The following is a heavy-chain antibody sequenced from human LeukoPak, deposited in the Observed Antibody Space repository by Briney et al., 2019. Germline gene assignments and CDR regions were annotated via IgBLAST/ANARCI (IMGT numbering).Heavy chain of an antibody. CDR3: ARGRGIPRDGAFDI. Sequence: SETLSLTCTVSGGSISSYYWSWIRQPPGKGLEWVGYLYHSGSTNYNPSLKSRVTISVDTSKNQFSLKLSSVTAADTAVYYCARGRGIPRDGAFDIWGQGTMVTVSS. V-gene: IGHV4-59*01. D-gene: IGHD3-16*01. CDR1: GGSISSYY. CDR2: LYHSGST. J-gene: IGHJ3*02.